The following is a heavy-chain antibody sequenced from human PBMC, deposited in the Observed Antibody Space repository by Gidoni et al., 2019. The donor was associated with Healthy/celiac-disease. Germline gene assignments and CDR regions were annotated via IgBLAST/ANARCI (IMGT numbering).Heavy chain of an antibody. CDR1: GGTFSSYA. V-gene: IGHV1-69*01. Sequence: QVQLVQPGAAVTKPGSSVKVSCKASGGTFSSYAISWERQAPGQGLEWMGGIIPSFGTANYAQKFQGRVTITADESTSTAYMELSSLRSEDTAVYYCARVRRDGYNYDYWGQGTLVTVSS. CDR3: ARVRRDGYNYDY. CDR2: IIPSFGTA. D-gene: IGHD5-12*01. J-gene: IGHJ4*02.